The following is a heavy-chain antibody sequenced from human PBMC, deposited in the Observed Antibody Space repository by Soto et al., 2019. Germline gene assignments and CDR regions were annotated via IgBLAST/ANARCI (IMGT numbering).Heavy chain of an antibody. V-gene: IGHV3-23*01. D-gene: IGHD4-4*01. J-gene: IGHJ4*02. Sequence: GGSLRLSCAASGFNFSSYAMSWVRQAPGKGLEWVSAISGSGGSTHYADSVKGRFTISRDNSKNTLYLQMNSLRAEDTAVYYCATRSTVPALRYWGQGTLVTVSS. CDR2: ISGSGGST. CDR3: ATRSTVPALRY. CDR1: GFNFSSYA.